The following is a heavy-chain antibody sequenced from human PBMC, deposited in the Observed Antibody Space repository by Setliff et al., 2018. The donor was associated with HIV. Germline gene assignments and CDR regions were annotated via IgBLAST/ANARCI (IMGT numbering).Heavy chain of an antibody. CDR3: ARDHPTMLWLDY. Sequence: RASVKVSCKSSGDTFSTYVFTWVRQAPGQGLEWMGGVTPILHTTNYAQKFQGRVTITSDISTRTVYMELSSLTFEDAAIYYCARDHPTMLWLDYWGQGTLVTVSS. J-gene: IGHJ4*02. D-gene: IGHD2-21*01. CDR2: VTPILHTT. V-gene: IGHV1-69*10. CDR1: GDTFSTYV.